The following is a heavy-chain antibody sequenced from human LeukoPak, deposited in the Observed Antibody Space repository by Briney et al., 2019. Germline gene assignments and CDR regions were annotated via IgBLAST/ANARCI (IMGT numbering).Heavy chain of an antibody. V-gene: IGHV1-18*01. Sequence: ASVTVSFKASGYTFTSYGISWVRQAPGQGLEWMGWISAYNGNTNYAQKLQGRVTMTTDTSTSTAYMELRSLRSDDTAVYYCAIYKAARPYYYYGMDVWGQGTTVTVSS. D-gene: IGHD6-6*01. CDR2: ISAYNGNT. J-gene: IGHJ6*02. CDR1: GYTFTSYG. CDR3: AIYKAARPYYYYGMDV.